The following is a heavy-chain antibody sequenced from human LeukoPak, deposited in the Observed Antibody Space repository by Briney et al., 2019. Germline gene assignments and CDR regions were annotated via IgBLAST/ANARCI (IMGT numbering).Heavy chain of an antibody. D-gene: IGHD6-19*01. CDR2: ISGSSTTI. CDR3: ARDGWYSSGWYASAFDI. J-gene: IGHJ3*02. V-gene: IGHV3-48*01. CDR1: GFTFSSYS. Sequence: GGSLRLSCAASGFTFSSYSMNWVRQAPGKGLEWVSYISGSSTTIYYADSVKGRFAISRDNAKNSLFLQVNSLRAEDTAVYYCARDGWYSSGWYASAFDIWGQGTMVTVSS.